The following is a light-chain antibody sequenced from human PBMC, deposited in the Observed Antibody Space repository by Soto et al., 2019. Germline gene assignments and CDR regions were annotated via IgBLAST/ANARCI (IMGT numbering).Light chain of an antibody. CDR3: EMYNIAPLIT. V-gene: IGKV1-27*01. CDR2: AAS. Sequence: DIQMIQSPSSLSAYVGARVTISCRASQDIGNQLAWYQQKPGKVPKLLIHAASTLQSGVPSRFSGSGSGTDFTLTISSLQPEDVATYFCEMYNIAPLITFGQGTRLEIK. J-gene: IGKJ5*01. CDR1: QDIGNQ.